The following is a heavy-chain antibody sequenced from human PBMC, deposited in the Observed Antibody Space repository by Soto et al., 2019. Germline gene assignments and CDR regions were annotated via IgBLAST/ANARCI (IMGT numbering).Heavy chain of an antibody. Sequence: SVKVSCKASGGSFSSYAISWVRQAPGQGLEWMGGIIPIFGTANYAQKFQGRVTITADESTSTAYMELSSLRSEDTAVYYCARAPDDYDFWSGYFVYWGQGTLVTVSS. CDR1: GGSFSSYA. CDR2: IIPIFGTA. CDR3: ARAPDDYDFWSGYFVY. D-gene: IGHD3-3*01. V-gene: IGHV1-69*13. J-gene: IGHJ4*02.